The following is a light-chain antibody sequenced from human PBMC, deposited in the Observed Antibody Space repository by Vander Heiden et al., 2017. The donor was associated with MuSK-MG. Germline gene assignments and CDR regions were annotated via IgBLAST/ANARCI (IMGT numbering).Light chain of an antibody. CDR3: QHSDTIPGA. CDR1: QNIGKS. Sequence: PMTQSPSSLSASVGDRVNITCRAGQNIGKSLNWYQQKPGRAPWLLIYSTSTLQSGVPPRFSGSGSGTDFTLTISSLQPEDFATYYCQHSDTIPGAFGQGTRVEV. V-gene: IGKV1-39*01. J-gene: IGKJ1*01. CDR2: STS.